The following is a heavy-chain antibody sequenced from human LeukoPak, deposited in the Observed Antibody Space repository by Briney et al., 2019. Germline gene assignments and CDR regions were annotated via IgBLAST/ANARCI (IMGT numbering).Heavy chain of an antibody. CDR1: GFTFTSSA. J-gene: IGHJ6*02. CDR2: IVVGSGNT. D-gene: IGHD5-18*01. CDR3: AADERYSYGYYYYGMDV. V-gene: IGHV1-58*01. Sequence: GASVKVSCEASGFTFTSSAVQWVRQARGQRLEWIGWIVVGSGNTNYAQKFQERVTITRDMSTSTAYMELSSLRSEDTAVYYCAADERYSYGYYYYGMDVWGQGTTVTVSS.